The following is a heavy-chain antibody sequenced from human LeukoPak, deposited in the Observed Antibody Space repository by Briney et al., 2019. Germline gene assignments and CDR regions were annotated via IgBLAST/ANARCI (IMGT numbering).Heavy chain of an antibody. Sequence: SETLSLTCTVSGGSISSYYWSWIRQPAGKGLEWIGRIYTSGSTDYNPSLKSRVTISVDTSKNQFSLKLSSVTAADTALYYCTRDRRDGYNYVDIWGQGTLVTVSS. CDR1: GGSISSYY. V-gene: IGHV4-4*07. D-gene: IGHD5-24*01. CDR3: TRDRRDGYNYVDI. J-gene: IGHJ4*02. CDR2: IYTSGST.